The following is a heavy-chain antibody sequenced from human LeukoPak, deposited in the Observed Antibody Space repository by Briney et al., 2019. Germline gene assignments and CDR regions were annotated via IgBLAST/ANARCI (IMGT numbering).Heavy chain of an antibody. D-gene: IGHD4-11*01. J-gene: IGHJ6*03. CDR2: IYHDGSA. CDR3: ARDSYSKSPNYYYYYMDV. V-gene: IGHV3-53*01. Sequence: GGSLRLSCAASGFSVTSNFMTWVRQTPGKGLEWVSIIYHDGSAYYADSVKGHFTLSRDSSKNTVYLQMNSLRAEDTAVYYCARDSYSKSPNYYYYYMDVWGKGTTVTVSS. CDR1: GFSVTSNF.